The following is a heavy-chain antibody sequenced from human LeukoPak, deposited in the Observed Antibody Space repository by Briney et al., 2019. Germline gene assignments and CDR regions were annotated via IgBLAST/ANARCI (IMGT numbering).Heavy chain of an antibody. CDR1: GFTFSSYS. Sequence: GGSLRLACAASGFTFSSYSMNWVRQAPGKGLEWVSSISSSSSYIYYADSVKGRFTISRDNAKNSLYLQMNSLRAEDTAVYYCARDPTARAPYWGQGTLVTVSS. J-gene: IGHJ4*02. CDR3: ARDPTARAPY. D-gene: IGHD2-21*02. V-gene: IGHV3-21*01. CDR2: ISSSSSYI.